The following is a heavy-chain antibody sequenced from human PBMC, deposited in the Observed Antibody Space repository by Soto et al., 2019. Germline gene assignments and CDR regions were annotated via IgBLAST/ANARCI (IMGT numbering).Heavy chain of an antibody. V-gene: IGHV3-53*01. CDR1: GYSFTAYW. CDR3: ARSFNDWTTYFDY. J-gene: IGHJ4*02. D-gene: IGHD3-9*01. Sequence: GESLKISCQASGYSFTAYWITWVRQAPGKGLEWVSVLYTGGSAYYGDSVKGRFTISRDSSTNTLYLQMNSLKVGDTAFYFCARSFNDWTTYFDYWSEGTLVTVSS. CDR2: LYTGGSA.